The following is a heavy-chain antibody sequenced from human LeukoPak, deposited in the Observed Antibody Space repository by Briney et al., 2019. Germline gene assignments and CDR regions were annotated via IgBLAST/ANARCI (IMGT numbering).Heavy chain of an antibody. Sequence: PSETLSLTCTVSGGSISSGGYYWSWIRQPPGKGLEWIGEINHSGSTNYNPSLKSRVTISVDTSKNQFSLKLSSVTAADTAVYYCARYRGGTSRLLYAFDIWGQGTMVTVSS. CDR3: ARYRGGTSRLLYAFDI. V-gene: IGHV4-39*07. CDR2: INHSGST. D-gene: IGHD1-14*01. J-gene: IGHJ3*02. CDR1: GGSISSGGYY.